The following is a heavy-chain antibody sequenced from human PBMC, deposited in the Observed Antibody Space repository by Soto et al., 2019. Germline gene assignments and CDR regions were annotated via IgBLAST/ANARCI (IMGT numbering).Heavy chain of an antibody. Sequence: QVQLQESGPGLVKPSETLAVTCTVSGGSVSSGSYYWSWIRQPPGKGLEWVGCISDTGSGDYNPSLKSRVTISVHPSKRQCSLRLNSVTAAGTAVYYCPRAHSGYDPLGMDVWGQGTTVTVSS. CDR2: ISDTGSG. D-gene: IGHD5-12*01. CDR1: GGSVSSGSYY. V-gene: IGHV4-61*01. CDR3: PRAHSGYDPLGMDV. J-gene: IGHJ6*02.